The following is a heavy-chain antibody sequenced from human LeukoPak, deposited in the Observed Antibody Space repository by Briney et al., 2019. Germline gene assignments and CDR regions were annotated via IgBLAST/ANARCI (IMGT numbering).Heavy chain of an antibody. D-gene: IGHD4-11*01. CDR2: IWFDGSNK. J-gene: IGHJ3*02. V-gene: IGHV3-33*01. CDR3: ARAQKYSYDAFDI. CDR1: GFTFSSYG. Sequence: GRSLRLSCAASGFTFSSYGLHWVRQAPGKGLEWVAVIWFDGSNKYYAGSVKGRFTISRDNSKNTLYLQMNSLRAEDSAVYYCARAQKYSYDAFDIWGQGTMVTVSS.